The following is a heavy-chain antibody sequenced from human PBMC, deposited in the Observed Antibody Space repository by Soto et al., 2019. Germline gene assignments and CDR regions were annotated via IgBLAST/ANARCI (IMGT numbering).Heavy chain of an antibody. Sequence: QVQLQESGPGQVKPSGTLSLTCAVSGGSISTSNWWSWVRQPPGKGLEWIGEVYRTGSTNYNPSLESRVTVSIDKSKNQFSLKLTSVTAAETAVYYCARARATIAAAAIFDYWGQGTLVTVSS. CDR2: VYRTGST. V-gene: IGHV4-4*02. CDR1: GGSISTSNW. J-gene: IGHJ4*02. D-gene: IGHD6-13*01. CDR3: ARARATIAAAAIFDY.